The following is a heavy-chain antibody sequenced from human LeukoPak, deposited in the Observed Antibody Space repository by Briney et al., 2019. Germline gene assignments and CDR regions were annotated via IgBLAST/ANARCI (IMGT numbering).Heavy chain of an antibody. V-gene: IGHV4-34*01. CDR2: INHSGST. J-gene: IGHJ4*02. Sequence: PSETLSLTCAVYGGSFSGYYWRWIRQPPGKGLEWIGEINHSGSTNYNPSLKSLVTISVDTSKNQFSLKLSSVTAADTAVYYCASPVSGSSGWYYNYWGQGTLVTVSS. D-gene: IGHD6-19*01. CDR1: GGSFSGYY. CDR3: ASPVSGSSGWYYNY.